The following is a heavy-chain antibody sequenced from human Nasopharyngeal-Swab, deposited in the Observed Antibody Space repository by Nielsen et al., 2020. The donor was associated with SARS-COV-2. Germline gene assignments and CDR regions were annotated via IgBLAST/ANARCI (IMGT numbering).Heavy chain of an antibody. CDR2: ISYDGSNK. Sequence: GESLKISCAASGFTFSSYGMHWVRQAPGKGLEWVAVISYDGSNKYYADSVKGRFTISRDNSKNTLYLQMNSLRAEDTAVYYCAKDFLAGPRYFDYWGQGTLVTVSS. CDR1: GFTFSSYG. J-gene: IGHJ4*02. CDR3: AKDFLAGPRYFDY. V-gene: IGHV3-30*18.